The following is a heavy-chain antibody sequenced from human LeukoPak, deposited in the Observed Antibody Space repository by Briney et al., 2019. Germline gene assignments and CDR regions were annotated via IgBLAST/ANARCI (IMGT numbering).Heavy chain of an antibody. Sequence: SETLSLTCTVSGGSISSYYWSWIRQPPGKGLEWIGYIYYSGSTNYNPSLKSRVTISVDTSKNQFSLKLSSVTAADTAVYYCARYDNSGPGYFQHWGQGTLVTVSS. V-gene: IGHV4-59*08. D-gene: IGHD3-22*01. CDR2: IYYSGST. CDR1: GGSISSYY. J-gene: IGHJ1*01. CDR3: ARYDNSGPGYFQH.